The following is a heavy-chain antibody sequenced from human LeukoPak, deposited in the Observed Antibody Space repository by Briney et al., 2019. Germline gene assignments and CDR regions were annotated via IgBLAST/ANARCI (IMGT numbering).Heavy chain of an antibody. CDR1: GYSFTSYW. CDR3: ARQDYYGSGSYYLGPKFDP. J-gene: IGHJ5*02. D-gene: IGHD3-10*01. CDR2: IYPGDSDT. Sequence: GESLKISCKGSGYSFTSYWIGWVRQMPGKGLEWMGIIYPGDSDTRYSPSFQGQVTISADKSISTAYLQWSSLKASDTAMYYCARQDYYGSGSYYLGPKFDPWGQGTLVTVSS. V-gene: IGHV5-51*01.